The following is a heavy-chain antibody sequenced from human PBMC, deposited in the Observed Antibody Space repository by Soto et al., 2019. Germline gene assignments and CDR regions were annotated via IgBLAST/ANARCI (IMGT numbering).Heavy chain of an antibody. CDR2: ISYDGNNK. V-gene: IGHV3-30*18. CDR1: GFTFRNNG. CDR3: AKGGSGNYLTYYYYYGMDX. Sequence: GGSLRLSCEASGFTFRNNGMHWVRQVPGKGLEWVAVISYDGNNKYYADSVKGRFTISRDNSKNTVYLQMNNLRDEDTAMYYCAKGGSGNYLTYYYYYGMDXWGQGTTVTVS. D-gene: IGHD3-22*01. J-gene: IGHJ6*02.